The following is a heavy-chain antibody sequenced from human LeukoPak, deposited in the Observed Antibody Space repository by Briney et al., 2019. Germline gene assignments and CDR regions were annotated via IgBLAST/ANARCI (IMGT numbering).Heavy chain of an antibody. V-gene: IGHV4-34*01. CDR1: GGSFSGYY. CDR2: INHSGST. J-gene: IGHJ4*02. Sequence: PSETLSLTCAVYGGSFSGYYWSWIRQPPGKGLEWIGEINHSGSTNCNPSVKSRVTISVDTSKNQFSLKMRSVTAADTAVYYCARARGTVAIDYWGQGTPVTVSS. D-gene: IGHD5-12*01. CDR3: ARARGTVAIDY.